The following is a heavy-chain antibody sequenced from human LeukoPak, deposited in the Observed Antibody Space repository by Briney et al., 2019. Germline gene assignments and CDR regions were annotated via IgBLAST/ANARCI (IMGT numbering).Heavy chain of an antibody. CDR3: ARGGAMFIGY. Sequence: GGSLTLSCAASGFTFSNYWMTWVRQVPGKGLEWVAHIKEDGRERYHVDSVKGRFTISRDNAKDALYLQMNGLRADDTAVYYCARGGAMFIGYWGQGTLVTVSS. D-gene: IGHD3-16*02. V-gene: IGHV3-7*03. CDR2: IKEDGRER. J-gene: IGHJ4*02. CDR1: GFTFSNYW.